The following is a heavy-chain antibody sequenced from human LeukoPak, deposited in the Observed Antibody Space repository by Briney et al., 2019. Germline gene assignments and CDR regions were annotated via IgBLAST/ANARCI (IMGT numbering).Heavy chain of an antibody. J-gene: IGHJ3*02. CDR1: GYDFTRYW. V-gene: IGHV5-51*01. CDR3: ARRWFSSSPGCFHI. Sequence: GESLKISCKGSGYDFTRYWIGWVRQMPGKGLEWMGIIYPGDSDTKYSPSFQGQVTISGDKSISTAYLQWSSLKASDTAIYYCARRWFSSSPGCFHIWGQGTMVIVSS. CDR2: IYPGDSDT. D-gene: IGHD6-6*01.